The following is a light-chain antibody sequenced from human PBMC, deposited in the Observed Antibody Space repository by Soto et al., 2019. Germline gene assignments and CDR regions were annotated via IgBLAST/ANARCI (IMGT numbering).Light chain of an antibody. CDR1: SGDVGHYNY. J-gene: IGLJ3*02. V-gene: IGLV2-14*01. Sequence: QSVLTQPASVSGSPGQSITISCTGSSGDVGHYNYVSWYQQHPDKAPKLMIYEVSNRPSGVSNRLSGSKSGNPASLIISGLQAEDEADYYCTSYTTSRIWVFGGGTKLTVL. CDR2: EVS. CDR3: TSYTTSRIWV.